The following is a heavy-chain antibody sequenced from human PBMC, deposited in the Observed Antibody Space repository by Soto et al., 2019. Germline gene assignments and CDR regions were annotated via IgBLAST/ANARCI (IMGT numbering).Heavy chain of an antibody. CDR2: ISGSGGST. J-gene: IGHJ4*02. CDR3: AKDVDRIAARPSPGLMLTFDY. Sequence: GGSLRLSCAASGFTFSSYAMSWVRQAPGKGLEWVSAISGSGGSTYYADSVKGRFTISRDNSKNTLYLQMNSLRAEDTAVYYCAKDVDRIAARPSPGLMLTFDYWGQGTLVTVSS. CDR1: GFTFSSYA. D-gene: IGHD6-6*01. V-gene: IGHV3-23*01.